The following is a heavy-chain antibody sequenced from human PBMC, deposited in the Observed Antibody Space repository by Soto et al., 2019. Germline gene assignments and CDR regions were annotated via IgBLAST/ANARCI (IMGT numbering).Heavy chain of an antibody. CDR1: GDSISGGGFS. Sequence: SETLSLTCAVSGDSISGGGFSWNWIRQSPGRGLEWIGYIYPSGTSYYNPSLKSRVTISVDKSQNQFSLRLSSMAAADTAVYYCARGHYFGSGSTDWGHGTLVTVSS. CDR3: ARGHYFGSGSTD. D-gene: IGHD3-10*01. V-gene: IGHV4-30-2*06. J-gene: IGHJ4*01. CDR2: IYPSGTS.